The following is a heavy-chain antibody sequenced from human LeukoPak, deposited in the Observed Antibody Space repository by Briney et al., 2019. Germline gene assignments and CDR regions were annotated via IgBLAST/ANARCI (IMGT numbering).Heavy chain of an antibody. V-gene: IGHV3-30*18. D-gene: IGHD2-2*01. CDR2: ISYDGSNK. CDR1: GFTFSSYT. J-gene: IGHJ3*02. Sequence: GGSLRLSCAASGFTFSSYTMHWVRQAPGKGLEWVAVISYDGSNKYYADSVKGRFTISRDNSKNTLYLQMNSLRAEDTAVYYCAKMPGPQEAFDIWGQGTMVTVSS. CDR3: AKMPGPQEAFDI.